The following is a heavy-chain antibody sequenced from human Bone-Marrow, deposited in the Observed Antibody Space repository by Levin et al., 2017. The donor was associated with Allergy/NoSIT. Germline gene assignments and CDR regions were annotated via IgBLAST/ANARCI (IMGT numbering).Heavy chain of an antibody. J-gene: IGHJ3*02. CDR1: GGSIITANW. V-gene: IGHV4-4*02. CDR3: ARYGDYAGDAFDM. D-gene: IGHD4-17*01. Sequence: SETLSLTCAVSGGSIITANWWSWVRQSPGKGLEWIGEIHYSESTNYNPSLESRVTMSVDKSKNQFSLKLRSMTAADTAVYYCARYGDYAGDAFDMWGQGTMVTVSS. CDR2: IHYSEST.